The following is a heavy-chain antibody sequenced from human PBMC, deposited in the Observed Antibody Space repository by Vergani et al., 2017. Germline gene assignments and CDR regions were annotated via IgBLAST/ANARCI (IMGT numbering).Heavy chain of an antibody. Sequence: EVQLLQSEGAVVQPGGSLRLSCVASGFTLSSHAMSWVRQGHGQGLEWVSSIKKTGDSTHYADSVKGRFTISRDNSKNTLYLQMNSLRVEDPAVYYCGGGSDNYNWGQGTLVTVSS. CDR1: GFTLSSHA. CDR2: IKKTGDST. CDR3: GGGSDNYN. J-gene: IGHJ4*02. D-gene: IGHD5-24*01. V-gene: IGHV3-23*01.